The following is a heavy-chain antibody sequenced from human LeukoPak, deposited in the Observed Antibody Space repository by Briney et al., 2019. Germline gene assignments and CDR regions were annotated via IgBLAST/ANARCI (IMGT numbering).Heavy chain of an antibody. D-gene: IGHD3-22*01. CDR3: ARGRVDYYDNSGYSLGY. CDR1: GFTFSSYG. Sequence: PGGSLRLSCAASGFTFSSYGMHWVRQAPGKGLEWVAVIWYDGSNKYYADSVKGRFTISRDNSKNTLYLQMNSLRAEDTAVYYCARGRVDYYDNSGYSLGYWGQGTLVTVSS. CDR2: IWYDGSNK. J-gene: IGHJ4*02. V-gene: IGHV3-33*01.